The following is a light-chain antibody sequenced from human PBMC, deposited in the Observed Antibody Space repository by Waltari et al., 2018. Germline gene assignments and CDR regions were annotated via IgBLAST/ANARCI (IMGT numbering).Light chain of an antibody. CDR1: SSDVGTYKR. V-gene: IGLV2-23*02. J-gene: IGLJ2*01. CDR3: SSYAGSSKGV. CDR2: AVS. Sequence: QSALTQPASVSGSPGQSITTSCTGTSSDVGTYKRVSWYQQPPGKAPKLMIYAVSKRPSGVSDRFSGSKSGDMASLTISGLQPEDEAEYFCSSYAGSSKGVFGGGTKVTVL.